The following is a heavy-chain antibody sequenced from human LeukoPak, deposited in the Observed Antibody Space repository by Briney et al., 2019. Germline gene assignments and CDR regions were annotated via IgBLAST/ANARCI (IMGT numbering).Heavy chain of an antibody. D-gene: IGHD4-23*01. CDR1: GDSISAKY. J-gene: IGHJ4*02. CDR3: ARVGGTVVTSDY. CDR2: IYTSGST. Sequence: SETLSLTCTVSGDSISAKYWDWIRQPAGKGLEWIGRIYTSGSTNYNPSLKSRVTISVDTSKNQFSLKLNSVTAADTAVYYCARVGGTVVTSDYWGQGTLVTVSS. V-gene: IGHV4-4*07.